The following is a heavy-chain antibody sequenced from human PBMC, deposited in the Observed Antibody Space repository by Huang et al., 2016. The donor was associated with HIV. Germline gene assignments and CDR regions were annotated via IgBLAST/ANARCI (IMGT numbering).Heavy chain of an antibody. J-gene: IGHJ4*02. V-gene: IGHV1-8*01. CDR2: RNPNIGNT. D-gene: IGHD2-15*01. CDR3: ATLPPVNYGRSGGRVRDY. CDR1: GYTFSNYD. Sequence: QVQLVQSGAEVKKPGASVKVSCKASGYTFSNYDINWVRQAPGQGLEWMGWRNPNIGNTGYARKCQVRVTITRSTSISTAYMELSRLRFEDTAVYYCATLPPVNYGRSGGRVRDYWGQGSLVTVSS.